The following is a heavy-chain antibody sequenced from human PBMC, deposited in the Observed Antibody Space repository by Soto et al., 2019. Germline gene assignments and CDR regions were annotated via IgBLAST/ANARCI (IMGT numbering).Heavy chain of an antibody. CDR2: ISGSGGST. V-gene: IGHV3-23*01. J-gene: IGHJ4*02. Sequence: GGSLRLSXAASGFTFSSYAMSWVRQAPGKGLEWVSAISGSGGSTYYADSVKGRFTISRDNSKNTLYLQMNSLRAEDTAVYYCAKSYYYDSSGYPDDYWGQGTLVTVSS. CDR1: GFTFSSYA. D-gene: IGHD3-22*01. CDR3: AKSYYYDSSGYPDDY.